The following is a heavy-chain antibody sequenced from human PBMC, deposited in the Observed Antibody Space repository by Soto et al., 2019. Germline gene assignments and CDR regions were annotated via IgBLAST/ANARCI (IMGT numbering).Heavy chain of an antibody. Sequence: GASVKVSCKASGYTFTGYYIHWVRQAPGQGLEWMGWINPNSGGTNYAQKFQGWVTMTRDTSISTAYMELSRLRSDDTAVYYCARDNRQYSGSTDLDYWGQGTLVTVSS. J-gene: IGHJ4*02. CDR3: ARDNRQYSGSTDLDY. D-gene: IGHD1-26*01. CDR1: GYTFTGYY. CDR2: INPNSGGT. V-gene: IGHV1-2*04.